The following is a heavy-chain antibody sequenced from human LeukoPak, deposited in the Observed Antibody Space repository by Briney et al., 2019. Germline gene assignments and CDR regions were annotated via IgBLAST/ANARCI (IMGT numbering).Heavy chain of an antibody. V-gene: IGHV4-31*03. CDR1: GGSISSGGYY. CDR3: ASTGDYYDSSGYWFDP. J-gene: IGHJ5*02. Sequence: SETLSLTCTVSGGSISSGGYYWSWIRQHPGKGLEWIGYIYYSGSTYYNPSLNSRVTISVDTSKNQFSLKLSSVTAADTAVYYCASTGDYYDSSGYWFDPWGQGTLVTVSS. CDR2: IYYSGST. D-gene: IGHD3-22*01.